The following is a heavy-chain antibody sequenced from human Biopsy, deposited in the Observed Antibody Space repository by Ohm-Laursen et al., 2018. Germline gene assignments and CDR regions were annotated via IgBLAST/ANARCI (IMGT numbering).Heavy chain of an antibody. CDR1: GDSISTSTTYY. V-gene: IGHV4-39*01. J-gene: IGHJ5*02. CDR3: ARHPTGFWFDP. CDR2: IYNSETT. Sequence: TLSLTCTVSGDSISTSTTYYWAWLRQPPGKGLEWIGSIYNSETTFYNPSLKSRVAISVDTSTNQFSLKVSSVTAADTALYYCARHPTGFWFDPWGHGTLVTVS.